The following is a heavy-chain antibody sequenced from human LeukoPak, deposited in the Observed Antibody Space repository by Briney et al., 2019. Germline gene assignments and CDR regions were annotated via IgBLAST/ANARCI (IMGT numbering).Heavy chain of an antibody. CDR1: GFTFSRYW. CDR2: IKSDGST. D-gene: IGHD3-22*01. CDR3: ARAPAEIGGYYPEYFRH. J-gene: IGHJ1*01. Sequence: GGSLRLSCAASGFTFSRYWMHWVRQAPGKGLVWVSRIKSDGSTNYADSVKGRFTISRDNAKNTVSLQMNSLRAEDTGVYYCARAPAEIGGYYPEYFRHWGQGTLVSVSS. V-gene: IGHV3-74*01.